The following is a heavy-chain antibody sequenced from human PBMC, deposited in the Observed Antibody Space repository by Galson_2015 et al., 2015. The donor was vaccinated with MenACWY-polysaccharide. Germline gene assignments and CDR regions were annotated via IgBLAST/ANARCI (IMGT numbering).Heavy chain of an antibody. CDR3: ARSHYDRGGGGLDP. V-gene: IGHV3-30-3*01. Sequence: SLRLSCAASGFTFNSFAMHWVRQAPGKGLEWVALISYDASNKFYADSLKGRFTISRDNSRNALYLQMDSLRAEDTALYYCARSHYDRGGGGLDPWGQGTLVTVSS. D-gene: IGHD3-22*01. CDR1: GFTFNSFA. J-gene: IGHJ5*02. CDR2: ISYDASNK.